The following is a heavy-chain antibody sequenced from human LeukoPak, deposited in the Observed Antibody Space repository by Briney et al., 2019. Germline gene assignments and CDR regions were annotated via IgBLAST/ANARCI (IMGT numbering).Heavy chain of an antibody. CDR3: SVYYYGSGSFDY. CDR1: GFTFSSYW. J-gene: IGHJ4*02. D-gene: IGHD3-10*01. Sequence: PGGSLTLSCAASGFTFSSYWMHWVRQAPGKGLVWVSRISTDANNTNYADSVKGRFTISRDNAKNTLYLQMNSLRAEDTAVYYCSVYYYGSGSFDYWGQGTLVTVSS. V-gene: IGHV3-74*01. CDR2: ISTDANNT.